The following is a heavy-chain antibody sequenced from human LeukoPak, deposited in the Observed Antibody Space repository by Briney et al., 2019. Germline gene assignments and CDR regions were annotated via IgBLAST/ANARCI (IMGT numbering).Heavy chain of an antibody. CDR1: GYSFTTYW. V-gene: IGHV5-51*01. CDR3: ARRGYTSGTYWFDP. D-gene: IGHD6-19*01. CDR2: IYPGDSDT. Sequence: GESLKISCKGSGYSFTTYWIAWVRQMPGKGLEWMGIIYPGDSDTRYSPSFQGQVTISADKSISTAYLQWSSLKASDTAVYYCARRGYTSGTYWFDPWGQGTLVTVSS. J-gene: IGHJ5*02.